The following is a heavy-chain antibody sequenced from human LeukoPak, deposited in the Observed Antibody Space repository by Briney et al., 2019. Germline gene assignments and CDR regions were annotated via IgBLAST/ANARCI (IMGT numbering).Heavy chain of an antibody. Sequence: PSGPLSLTCPVSVGSISSGGYYWSWIRQPPGKGLEWFGYIFCSGTTSYTPSLKSPFTISVYTAKNQFSLKLSAVTAADTAVYYCARGYDSSGYYYASPLQHWGQGTLVTVSS. V-gene: IGHV4-31*01. CDR2: IFCSGTT. CDR1: VGSISSGGYY. CDR3: ARGYDSSGYYYASPLQH. D-gene: IGHD3-22*01. J-gene: IGHJ1*01.